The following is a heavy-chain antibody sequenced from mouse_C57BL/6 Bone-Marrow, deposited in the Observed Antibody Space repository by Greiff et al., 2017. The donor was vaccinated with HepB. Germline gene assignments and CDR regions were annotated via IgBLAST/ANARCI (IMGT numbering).Heavy chain of an antibody. Sequence: EVKLVESGGGLVQPGGSLKLSCAASGFTFSDYYMYWVRQTPEKRLEWVAYISNGGGSTYYPDTVKGRFTNSRDNAKNTLYLQMSRMKSEDNAMYYCARHGITTVVEGYAMDYWGQGTSVTVSS. D-gene: IGHD1-1*01. CDR1: GFTFSDYY. V-gene: IGHV5-12*01. CDR2: ISNGGGST. CDR3: ARHGITTVVEGYAMDY. J-gene: IGHJ4*01.